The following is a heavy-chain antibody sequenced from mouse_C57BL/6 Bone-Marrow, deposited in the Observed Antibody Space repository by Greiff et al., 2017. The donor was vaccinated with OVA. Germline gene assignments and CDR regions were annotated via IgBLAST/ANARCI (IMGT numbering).Heavy chain of an antibody. CDR1: GFNIKDDY. Sequence: VQLQQSGAELVRPGASVKLSCTASGFNIKDDYMHWVKQRPEQGLEWIGWIDPENGDTDYAPKFQGKATITADTSTNTAYLQLSSLTSEDTAVYYCTTDGSSCWYFDVWGRGNTVTVSS. CDR3: TTDGSSCWYFDV. J-gene: IGHJ1*03. D-gene: IGHD1-1*01. V-gene: IGHV14-4*01. CDR2: IDPENGDT.